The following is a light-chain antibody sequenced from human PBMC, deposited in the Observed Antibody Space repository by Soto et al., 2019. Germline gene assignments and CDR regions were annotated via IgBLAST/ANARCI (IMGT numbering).Light chain of an antibody. CDR1: SSDVDTYKY. CDR3: SSWDDSLTGWV. J-gene: IGLJ3*02. V-gene: IGLV2-14*01. Sequence: QSVLTQPASVSGSPGQSITISCTGTSSDVDTYKYVSWYQQHPGKAPKLMIYEVSYRPSGVSDRFSGSKSGNTASLTISGLRSEDEAHYYCSSWDDSLTGWVFGGGTKLTVL. CDR2: EVS.